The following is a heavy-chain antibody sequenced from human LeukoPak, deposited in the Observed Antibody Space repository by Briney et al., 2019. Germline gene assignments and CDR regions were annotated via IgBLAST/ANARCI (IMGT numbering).Heavy chain of an antibody. J-gene: IGHJ4*02. CDR3: ARGGVVVVPAAIQVSDY. Sequence: GESLKISCAASGFTFSSYSMNWVRQAPGKGLEWVSSISSSSSYIYYADSVKGRFTISRDNAKNSLYLQMNSLGAEDTAVYYCARGGVVVVPAAIQVSDYWGQGTLVTVSS. CDR2: ISSSSSYI. V-gene: IGHV3-21*01. D-gene: IGHD2-2*02. CDR1: GFTFSSYS.